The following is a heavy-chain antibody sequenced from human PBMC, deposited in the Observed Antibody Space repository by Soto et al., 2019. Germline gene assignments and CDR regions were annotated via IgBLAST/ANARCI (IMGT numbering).Heavy chain of an antibody. D-gene: IGHD3-3*01. CDR1: GGSISSYY. CDR3: ARDVGGYDFWSGYSPNNWFDP. CDR2: IYYSGST. V-gene: IGHV4-59*01. Sequence: PSETLSLTCTVSGGSISSYYWSWIRQPPEKGQESIGYIYYSGSTNYNPSLKSRVTITVDTSKNQFSLKLSSVTAADTAVYYCARDVGGYDFWSGYSPNNWFDPWGQGTLVTVSS. J-gene: IGHJ5*02.